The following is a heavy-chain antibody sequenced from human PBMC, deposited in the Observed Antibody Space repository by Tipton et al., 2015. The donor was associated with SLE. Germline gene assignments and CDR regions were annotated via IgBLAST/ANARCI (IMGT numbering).Heavy chain of an antibody. CDR1: GYTFSNYY. J-gene: IGHJ4*02. Sequence: QVQLVQSGAEVKKPGASVRISCMASGYTFSNYYLHWVRQAPGQGLEWMGRINPRDGNIHYSKKFQGRVTLSSDTSTTTVYIDGLYFDDTGVYYCAREPPEQCYFDFWGQGTLITVSS. D-gene: IGHD6-19*01. CDR3: AREPPEQCYFDF. CDR2: INPRDGNI. V-gene: IGHV1-46*01.